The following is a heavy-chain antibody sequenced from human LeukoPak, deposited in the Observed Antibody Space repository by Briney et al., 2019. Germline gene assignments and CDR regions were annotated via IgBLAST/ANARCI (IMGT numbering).Heavy chain of an antibody. CDR2: ISSSSSTI. CDR1: GFTFSSYS. J-gene: IGHJ5*02. CDR3: ARGADGVSSNSRGWFDP. V-gene: IGHV3-48*04. Sequence: PGGSLRLSCAASGFTFSSYSMNWVRQAPGKGLEWVSYISSSSSTIYYADSVKGRFTISRDNAWNSLYLQMNTLRAEDTAVYSCARGADGVSSNSRGWFDPWGQGTLVTVSS. D-gene: IGHD2-15*01.